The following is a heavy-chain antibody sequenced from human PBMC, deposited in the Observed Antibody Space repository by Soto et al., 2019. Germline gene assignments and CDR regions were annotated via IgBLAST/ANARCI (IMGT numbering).Heavy chain of an antibody. J-gene: IGHJ5*02. CDR2: IIPGYRNT. CDR1: GGSFGKSA. CDR3: ARMATFGSLNWFDP. Sequence: VASVKVSCKASGGSFGKSAINWVRQTPGQGLEWLGGIIPGYRNTNYAQKLQGRVTMTRDISIATAYLELSSLRSDDTAIYYCARMATFGSLNWFDPWGQGTLVTVSS. D-gene: IGHD3-16*01. V-gene: IGHV1-69*05.